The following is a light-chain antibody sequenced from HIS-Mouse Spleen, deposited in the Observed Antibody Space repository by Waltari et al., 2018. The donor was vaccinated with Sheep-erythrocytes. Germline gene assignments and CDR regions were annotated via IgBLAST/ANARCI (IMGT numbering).Light chain of an antibody. Sequence: QSALTQPRSVSGSPGPSVTISCTGTSHHVGGYNYLLSYQQPPGKAPKLMIYAGSKRPSGVPDRFSGSKSGNTASLTISGLQAEDEADYYCCSYAGSYTFWVFGGGTKLTVL. CDR3: CSYAGSYTFWV. V-gene: IGLV2-11*01. J-gene: IGLJ3*02. CDR1: SHHVGGYNY. CDR2: AGS.